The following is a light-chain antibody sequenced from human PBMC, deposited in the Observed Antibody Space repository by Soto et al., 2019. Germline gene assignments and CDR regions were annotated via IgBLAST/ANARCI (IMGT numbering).Light chain of an antibody. CDR2: GAS. CDR3: QQYNNWPLT. CDR1: QRVSSN. V-gene: IGKV3-15*01. Sequence: EIVMTQSPATLSVSPGERATLSCRASQRVSSNLAWYQQKPGQAPRLLIYGASSRATGIPARFSGSGSGTEFTLTISSLQSEDFAFYYCQQYNNWPLTFGGGTKVEI. J-gene: IGKJ4*01.